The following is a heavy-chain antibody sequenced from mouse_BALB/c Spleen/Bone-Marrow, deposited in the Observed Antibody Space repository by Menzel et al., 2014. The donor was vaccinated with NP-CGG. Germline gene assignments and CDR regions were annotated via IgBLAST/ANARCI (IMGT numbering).Heavy chain of an antibody. CDR2: IRNKANGYTT. CDR3: ARDRNYDINWYFDA. CDR1: GFTFTDYY. V-gene: IGHV7-3*02. J-gene: IGHJ1*01. D-gene: IGHD1-1*01. Sequence: EVQVVESGGGLVQPGGSLRLSCATSGFTFTDYYMSWVRQPPGKALEWLGFIRNKANGYTTEYSASVKGRFTISRDNSQSILYLQMNILRTEDSATYYCARDRNYDINWYFDAWGAGTTVTVSS.